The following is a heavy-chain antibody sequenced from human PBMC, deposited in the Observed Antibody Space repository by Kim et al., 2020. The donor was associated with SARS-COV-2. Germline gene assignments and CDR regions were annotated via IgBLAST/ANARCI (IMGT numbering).Heavy chain of an antibody. Sequence: GGSLRLSCAASGFTFSDYAMSWVRQAPGKGLEWVSVIYSDGSSTYYADSVKGRFTISRDNSKNTLYLQMNSLRAEDTAVYYCAKHSYFSGGYFDYGGQGARVTVSP. V-gene: IGHV3-23*03. CDR3: AKHSYFSGGYFDY. J-gene: IGHJ4*02. D-gene: IGHD1-26*01. CDR2: IYSDGSST. CDR1: GFTFSDYA.